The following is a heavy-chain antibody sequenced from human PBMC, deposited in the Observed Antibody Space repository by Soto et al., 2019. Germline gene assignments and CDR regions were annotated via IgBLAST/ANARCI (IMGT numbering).Heavy chain of an antibody. V-gene: IGHV3-74*01. J-gene: IGHJ4*02. CDR2: VKSDEGYT. CDR3: AREGASLF. CDR1: GGTCSGYG. Sequence: PGGSLRLSWAASGGTCSGYGRHWVRQAPGKGLVWVARVKSDEGYTAYADSVKSRFSISRDNANNMLYLQMNSLRVEDTAVYYCAREGASLFWGQGTPVTVSS.